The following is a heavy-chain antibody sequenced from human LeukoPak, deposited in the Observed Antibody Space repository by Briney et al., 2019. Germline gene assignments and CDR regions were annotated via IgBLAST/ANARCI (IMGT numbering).Heavy chain of an antibody. J-gene: IGHJ5*02. CDR3: ARNRITIFGVVIIPTNWFDP. CDR1: GGTFSSYA. V-gene: IGHV1-69*01. Sequence: SVKVSCKASGGTFSSYAISWVRRAPGQGLEWMGEIIPIFGTANYAQKFQGRVTITADESTSTAYMELSSLRSEDTAVYYCARNRITIFGVVIIPTNWFDPWGQGTLVTVSS. CDR2: IIPIFGTA. D-gene: IGHD3-3*01.